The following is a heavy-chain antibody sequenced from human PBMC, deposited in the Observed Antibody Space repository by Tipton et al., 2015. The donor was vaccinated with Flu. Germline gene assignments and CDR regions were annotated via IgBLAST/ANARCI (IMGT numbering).Heavy chain of an antibody. J-gene: IGHJ5*01. V-gene: IGHV3-21*01. CDR3: ARGTTTVQRQDRFDS. D-gene: IGHD1-1*01. CDR2: ISTTSSHI. CDR1: GFTFSNYG. Sequence: SLRLSCAASGFTFSNYGLHWVRQAPGKGLEWVSSISTTSSHIYYAVSMKGRFTISRDNAKNSLYLQLNSLRVEDTAVYYCARGTTTVQRQDRFDSWGQGTLVTVSS.